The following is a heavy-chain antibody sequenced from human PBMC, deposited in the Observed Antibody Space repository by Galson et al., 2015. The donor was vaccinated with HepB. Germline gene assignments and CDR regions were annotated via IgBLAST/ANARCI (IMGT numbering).Heavy chain of an antibody. D-gene: IGHD3-22*01. CDR1: GFTFSSYG. CDR2: IWYDGSNK. J-gene: IGHJ3*02. CDR3: ARVGVPYYYDIEAFDI. V-gene: IGHV3-33*01. Sequence: SLRLSCAASGFTFSSYGMHWVRQAPGKGLEWVAVIWYDGSNKYYADSVKGRFTISRDNSKNTLYLQMNSLRAEDTAVYYCARVGVPYYYDIEAFDIWGQGTMVTVSS.